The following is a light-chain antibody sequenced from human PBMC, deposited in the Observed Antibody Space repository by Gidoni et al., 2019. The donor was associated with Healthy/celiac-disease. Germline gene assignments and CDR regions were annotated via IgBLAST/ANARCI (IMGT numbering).Light chain of an antibody. Sequence: DIQMTQSPSSLSAAVGDRVTITCQASQDISNYLNWYKQKPGKAPKLLIYDASNLETGVPSRFSGSGSGTDFTCTISSLQPEDIATHYGQQYDNPVAFGPXTKVDIK. J-gene: IGKJ3*01. CDR1: QDISNY. CDR3: QQYDNPVA. CDR2: DAS. V-gene: IGKV1-33*01.